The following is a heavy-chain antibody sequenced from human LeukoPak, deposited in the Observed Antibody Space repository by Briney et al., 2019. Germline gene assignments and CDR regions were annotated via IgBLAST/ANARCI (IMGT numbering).Heavy chain of an antibody. CDR3: ARAGYSSGWYPF. J-gene: IGHJ4*02. V-gene: IGHV4-34*01. CDR1: GGSFSGYY. CDR2: IDHSGST. D-gene: IGHD6-19*01. Sequence: SETLSLTCAVYGGSFSGYYWSWIRRPPGKGLEWIGEIDHSGSTNYHPSLKSRVTISVDTSKNQFSLKLSSVTAADTAVYYCARAGYSSGWYPFWGQGTLVTVSS.